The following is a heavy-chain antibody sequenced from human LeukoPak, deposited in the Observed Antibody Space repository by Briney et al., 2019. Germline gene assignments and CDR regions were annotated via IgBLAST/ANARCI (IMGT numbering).Heavy chain of an antibody. D-gene: IGHD3-10*01. V-gene: IGHV5-51*01. CDR2: IYPGDSDT. J-gene: IGHJ5*02. Sequence: GESLKISCKGSGYSFTSYWIGWVRQMPGKGLEWMGIIYPGDSDTRYSPSFQGQVTISADKSVSTAYLQWSSLKASDTAMYYCAXRPYYYGSGSPSWFDPWGQGTLVTVSS. CDR1: GYSFTSYW. CDR3: AXRPYYYGSGSPSWFDP.